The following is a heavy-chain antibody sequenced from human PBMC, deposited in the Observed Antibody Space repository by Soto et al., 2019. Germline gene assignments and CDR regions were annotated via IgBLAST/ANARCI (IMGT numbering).Heavy chain of an antibody. Sequence: SDTLSLTCAVYGGSFSGYYWSWIRQPPGKGLEWIGEINHSGSTNYNPSLKSRVTISVDTSKNQFSLKLSSVTAADTAVYYCARAQQYFDPWGQGTLVTVSS. V-gene: IGHV4-34*01. CDR1: GGSFSGYY. CDR3: ARAQQYFDP. D-gene: IGHD4-4*01. CDR2: INHSGST. J-gene: IGHJ5*02.